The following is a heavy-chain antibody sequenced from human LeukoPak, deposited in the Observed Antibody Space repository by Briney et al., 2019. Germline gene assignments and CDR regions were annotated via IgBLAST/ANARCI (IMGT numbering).Heavy chain of an antibody. D-gene: IGHD6-13*01. J-gene: IGHJ4*02. Sequence: SETLSLTCTVSGGSISSSSYYWGWIRQPPGKGLEWIGSIYYSGSTYYNPSLKSRVTISADTSKNRFSLKLSSVTAADTAVYYCARRTLLYSSSWYYFDYWGQGTLVTVSS. CDR1: GGSISSSSYY. CDR3: ARRTLLYSSSWYYFDY. V-gene: IGHV4-39*01. CDR2: IYYSGST.